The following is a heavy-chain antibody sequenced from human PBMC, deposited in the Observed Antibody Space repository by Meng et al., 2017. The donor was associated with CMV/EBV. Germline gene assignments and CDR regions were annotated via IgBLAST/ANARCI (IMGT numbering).Heavy chain of an antibody. CDR2: ISYDGSNK. CDR1: GFTFSSYA. D-gene: IGHD6-19*01. Sequence: GGSLRLSCAASGFTFSSYAMHWVRQAPGKGLEWVAVISYDGSNKYYADSVKGRFTISRDNSKNPLYLQMNSLRAEDTAVYYCARDGPAREQWLVQVWYYYYGMDVWGQGTTVTVSS. CDR3: ARDGPAREQWLVQVWYYYYGMDV. V-gene: IGHV3-30-3*01. J-gene: IGHJ6*02.